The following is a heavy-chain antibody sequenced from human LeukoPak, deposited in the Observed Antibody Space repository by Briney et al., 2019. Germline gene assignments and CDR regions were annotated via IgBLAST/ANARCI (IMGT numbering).Heavy chain of an antibody. V-gene: IGHV4-34*01. CDR2: INHSGST. Sequence: SETLSLTCAVYGGSFSGYYWSWIRQPPGKGLEWIGEINHSGSTNYNPSLKSRATISVDTSKDQFSLKLSSVTAADTAVYYCARAQILIDYWGQGTLVTVSS. CDR1: GGSFSGYY. CDR3: ARAQILIDY. D-gene: IGHD2/OR15-2a*01. J-gene: IGHJ4*02.